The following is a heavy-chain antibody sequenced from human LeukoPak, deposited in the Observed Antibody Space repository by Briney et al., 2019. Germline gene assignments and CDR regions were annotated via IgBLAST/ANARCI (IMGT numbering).Heavy chain of an antibody. CDR1: GFTFSSYA. J-gene: IGHJ5*02. V-gene: IGHV3-30*01. CDR3: ARDSCSTTSCYNGGWLDP. CDR2: ISYDGSNK. D-gene: IGHD2-2*01. Sequence: GGSLRLSCAASGFTFSSYALHWVRQAPGKGLDWVAVISYDGSNKYYADSVKGRFTISRDNSKNTLYLQMDSLRAEDTAVYFCARDSCSTTSCYNGGWLDPWGQGTLVTVSS.